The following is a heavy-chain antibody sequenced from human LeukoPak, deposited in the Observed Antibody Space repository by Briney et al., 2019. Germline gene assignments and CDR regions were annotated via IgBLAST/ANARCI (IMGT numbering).Heavy chain of an antibody. CDR2: IIPILGIA. CDR3: ARDETGAADY. J-gene: IGHJ4*02. D-gene: IGHD7-27*01. CDR1: GGTFSSYA. Sequence: GASVKVSCKASGGTFSSYAISWGRQAPGQGLEWMGRIIPILGIANYAQKLQGRVTITADKSTSTAYMELSSLRSEDTAVYYCARDETGAADYWGQGTLVTVSS. V-gene: IGHV1-69*04.